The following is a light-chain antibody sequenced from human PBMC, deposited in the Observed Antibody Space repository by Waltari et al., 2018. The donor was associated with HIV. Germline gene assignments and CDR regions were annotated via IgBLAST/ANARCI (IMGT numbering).Light chain of an antibody. J-gene: IGKJ2*01. CDR1: QSVSSSY. CDR3: QQYGSSPPYT. V-gene: IGKV3-20*01. CDR2: GAS. Sequence: ERVLTQSPGPLSLSPGARATLSCRASQSVSSSYLAWYQQKPGQAPRLLIYGASSRATGIPDRFSGRGSGTDFTLTISRLEPEDFAVYYCQQYGSSPPYTFGQGTTLEIK.